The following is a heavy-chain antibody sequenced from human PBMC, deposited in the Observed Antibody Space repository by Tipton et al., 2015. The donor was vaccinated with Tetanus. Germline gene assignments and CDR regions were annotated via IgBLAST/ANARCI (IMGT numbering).Heavy chain of an antibody. CDR1: GYSFTTYW. J-gene: IGHJ4*02. CDR3: ARRPGFCTGSSCDYYFDY. V-gene: IGHV5-51*01. CDR2: IYPGDSNT. Sequence: VQLVQSGAEVKKPGESLKISCKGSGYSFTTYWIGWVRQMPGKGLEWMGTIYPGDSNTGYSPSFQGQVTISADRSVSTAYLQWTSLKATDTAIYYCARRPGFCTGSSCDYYFDYWGQGTLVTVSS. D-gene: IGHD3/OR15-3a*01.